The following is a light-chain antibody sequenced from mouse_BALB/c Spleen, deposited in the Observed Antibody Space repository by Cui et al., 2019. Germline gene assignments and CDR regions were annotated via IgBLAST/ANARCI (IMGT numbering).Light chain of an antibody. J-gene: IGKJ4*01. Sequence: QIILTQSPAIMSASPGEKVTMTCSASSSVSYMHWYQQKSGTSPKRWIYDTSTLASGVTARFSGSGSGTSYSLTSSSMEAEDAATYYCQQWSSNPFTFGSGTKLEIK. CDR1: SSVSY. CDR3: QQWSSNPFT. V-gene: IGKV4-59*01. CDR2: DTS.